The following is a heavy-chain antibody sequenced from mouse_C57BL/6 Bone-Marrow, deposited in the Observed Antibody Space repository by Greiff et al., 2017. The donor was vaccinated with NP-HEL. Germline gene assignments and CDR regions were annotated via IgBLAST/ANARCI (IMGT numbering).Heavy chain of an antibody. Sequence: DVQLQESGPGLAKPSQTLSLTCSVTGYFITSDYWNWIRKFLGNKLDYMGYISFSGSTYYNPSLKSRISITRDTSKNQYYLQLNSVTTEDTATYYCARFQWLKDYFDYWGQGTTLTVSS. D-gene: IGHD2-2*01. V-gene: IGHV3-8*01. CDR1: GYFITSDY. J-gene: IGHJ2*01. CDR2: ISFSGST. CDR3: ARFQWLKDYFDY.